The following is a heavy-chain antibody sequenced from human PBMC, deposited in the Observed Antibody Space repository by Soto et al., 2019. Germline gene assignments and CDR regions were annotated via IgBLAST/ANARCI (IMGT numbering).Heavy chain of an antibody. V-gene: IGHV3-30*18. CDR3: AKGGTSGWYYFEY. D-gene: IGHD6-19*01. CDR1: GFTFSSYG. CDR2: ISYDGSNK. Sequence: VGSLRLSCASSGFTFSSYGMHCVRQAPGKWLEWVAVISYDGSNKYYADSVKGRFTISRDNSKNTLYLQMNSLRAEDTAVYYCAKGGTSGWYYFEYWGQGTLVTVSS. J-gene: IGHJ4*02.